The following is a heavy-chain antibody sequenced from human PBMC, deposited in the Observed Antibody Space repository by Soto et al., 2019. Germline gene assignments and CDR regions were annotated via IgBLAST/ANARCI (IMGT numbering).Heavy chain of an antibody. CDR3: ARGNYESSGYPDY. CDR1: GFTFSSYG. J-gene: IGHJ4*02. D-gene: IGHD3-22*01. V-gene: IGHV3-33*01. CDR2: IWYDGTNK. Sequence: GGSLRLSCAASGFTFSSYGMHWVRQAPGKGLEWVAVIWYDGTNKYYADSVKGRFTISRDNSKNTLYLQMNSLRAEDTAVYYCARGNYESSGYPDYCGQGTLVTVSS.